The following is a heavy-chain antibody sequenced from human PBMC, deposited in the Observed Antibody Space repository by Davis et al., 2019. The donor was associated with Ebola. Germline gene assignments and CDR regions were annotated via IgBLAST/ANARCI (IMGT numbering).Heavy chain of an antibody. CDR2: LSSGGST. CDR1: GFTFSSHA. V-gene: IGHV3-23*01. CDR3: AKDRGMTTVTTVEY. J-gene: IGHJ4*02. Sequence: GGSLRLSCAASGFTFSSHAMSWVRQAPGKGLEWVSTLSSGGSTYYADSVKGRFTFSRDNSKNTLYLQMNSLRAEDTAVYYCAKDRGMTTVTTVEYWGQGTLVTVSS. D-gene: IGHD4-17*01.